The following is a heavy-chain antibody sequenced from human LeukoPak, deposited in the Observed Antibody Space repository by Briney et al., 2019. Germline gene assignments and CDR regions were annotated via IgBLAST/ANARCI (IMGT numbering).Heavy chain of an antibody. D-gene: IGHD3-22*01. V-gene: IGHV4-4*07. J-gene: IGHJ4*02. Sequence: PSETLSLTCTVSGGSISSYYWSWIRQPAGKGLEWIGRIYTSGSTNYNPSLKSRVTMSADTSKNQFSLKLSSVTAADTAVYYCARGFDYYDSSGYYAIFDYWGQGTLVTVSS. CDR1: GGSISSYY. CDR3: ARGFDYYDSSGYYAIFDY. CDR2: IYTSGST.